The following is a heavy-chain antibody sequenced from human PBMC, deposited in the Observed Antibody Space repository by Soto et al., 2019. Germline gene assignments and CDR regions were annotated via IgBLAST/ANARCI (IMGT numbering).Heavy chain of an antibody. CDR3: ARVSNPRRVLLSYFDY. CDR1: GFTFSIYT. CDR2: MSYDGSNE. Sequence: QVQLVESGGGVVQPGRSLRLSCAASGFTFSIYTIHWVRQAPGKGLEWVAVMSYDGSNEYYADSVKGRFTISRDSSQNTLYLQMSSLIPEDTSVYYCARVSNPRRVLLSYFDYWGQGTLVTVSS. J-gene: IGHJ4*02. D-gene: IGHD3-10*01. V-gene: IGHV3-30-3*01.